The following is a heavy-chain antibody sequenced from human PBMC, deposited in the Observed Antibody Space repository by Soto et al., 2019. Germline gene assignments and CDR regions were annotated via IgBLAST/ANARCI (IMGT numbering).Heavy chain of an antibody. CDR2: ISYDGSNK. D-gene: IGHD3-3*01. Sequence: QVQLVESGGGVVQPGRSLRLSCAASGFTFSSYGMHWVRQAPGKGLEWVAVISYDGSNKYYADSVKGRFTISRDNSKNPLYLQMNSLRAEDTAVYYCAKDYDFWSGYSVWFDPWGQGTLVTVSS. V-gene: IGHV3-30*18. CDR1: GFTFSSYG. CDR3: AKDYDFWSGYSVWFDP. J-gene: IGHJ5*02.